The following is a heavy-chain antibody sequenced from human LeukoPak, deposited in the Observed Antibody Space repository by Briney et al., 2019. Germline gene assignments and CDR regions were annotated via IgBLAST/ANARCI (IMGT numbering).Heavy chain of an antibody. V-gene: IGHV5-51*01. J-gene: IGHJ5*02. Sequence: GESLKISCKGSGYSFTNYWIGWVRQMPGKGPEWMGIIYPGDSDTRYSPSFQGQVTISADKSISTAYLQWSSLKASDTAMYYCARRYYGSGSYYNWFDPWGQGTLVTVSS. CDR1: GYSFTNYW. CDR3: ARRYYGSGSYYNWFDP. D-gene: IGHD3-10*01. CDR2: IYPGDSDT.